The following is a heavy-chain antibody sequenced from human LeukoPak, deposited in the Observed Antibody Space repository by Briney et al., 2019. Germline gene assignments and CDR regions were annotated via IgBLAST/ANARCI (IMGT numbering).Heavy chain of an antibody. D-gene: IGHD3-10*01. V-gene: IGHV3-64D*06. CDR2: ISSNGGST. J-gene: IGHJ4*02. CDR3: VKDCSYYYGSGSPLDY. CDR1: GLTFSSYA. Sequence: GGSLRLSGSASGLTFSSYAMHWVRQAPGKGLEYVSAISSNGGSTYYADSVKGRFTITIENAKNILYLQLRSLRAEDSDVYYCVKDCSYYYGSGSPLDYWGQGTLVTVSS.